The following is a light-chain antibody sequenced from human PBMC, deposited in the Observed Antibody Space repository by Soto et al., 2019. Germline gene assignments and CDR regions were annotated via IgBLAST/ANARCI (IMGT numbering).Light chain of an antibody. Sequence: DIQMPQSHSTMSASVGDPVTVTCRASQSVSGWLAWYQQKPGEAPKLLIYDASALPRGVPSRFSGSGSGTKFTLTITSLQPDEFATYYCKQYETFSGTFGPGTKVDIK. CDR1: QSVSGW. J-gene: IGKJ1*01. V-gene: IGKV1-5*01. CDR2: DAS. CDR3: KQYETFSGT.